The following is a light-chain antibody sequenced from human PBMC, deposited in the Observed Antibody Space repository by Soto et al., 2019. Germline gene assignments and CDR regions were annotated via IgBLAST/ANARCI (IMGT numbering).Light chain of an antibody. CDR3: QQHINWPLT. V-gene: IGKV3-11*01. J-gene: IGKJ4*01. Sequence: LYHALATVSLSKGERATLSCRASQNVSSDLAWYQQKPGQAPRLLIYDASNRATGIPARFSGSGSGTDFTLTISSLEPEDFALYYCQQHINWPLTFGGGSIVDVK. CDR2: DAS. CDR1: QNVSSD.